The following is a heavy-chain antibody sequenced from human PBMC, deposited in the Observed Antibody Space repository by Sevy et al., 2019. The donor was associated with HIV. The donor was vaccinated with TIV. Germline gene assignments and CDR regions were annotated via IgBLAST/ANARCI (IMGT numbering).Heavy chain of an antibody. CDR2: INHSGST. J-gene: IGHJ3*02. Sequence: SETLSLTCAVYGGSLSGNYWSWIRQPPGKGLEWVGEINHSGSTNYNPSLKSRVTISVDTSNNQFSLKLSSVTAADTAVYYCARHCTRSSCSHAFDIWGQGTMVTVSS. CDR3: ARHCTRSSCSHAFDI. D-gene: IGHD2-2*01. CDR1: GGSLSGNY. V-gene: IGHV4-34*01.